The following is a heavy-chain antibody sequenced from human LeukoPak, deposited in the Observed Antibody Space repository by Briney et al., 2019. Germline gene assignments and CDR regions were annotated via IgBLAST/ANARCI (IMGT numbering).Heavy chain of an antibody. J-gene: IGHJ3*02. V-gene: IGHV1-69*06. D-gene: IGHD2-21*02. CDR3: ADIAYCGGDCSPDAFDI. CDR2: IIPIFGTA. CDR1: GGTFSSYA. Sequence: ASVKVSCKASGGTFSSYAISWVRQAPGQGLEWMGGIIPIFGTANYAQKFQSRVTITADKSTSTAYMELSSLRSEDTAVYYCADIAYCGGDCSPDAFDIWGQGTMVTVSS.